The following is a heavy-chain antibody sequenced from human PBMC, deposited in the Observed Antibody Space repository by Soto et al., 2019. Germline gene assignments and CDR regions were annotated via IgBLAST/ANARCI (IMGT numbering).Heavy chain of an antibody. V-gene: IGHV4-31*03. D-gene: IGHD2-8*01. CDR1: CGSVISVGYY. Sequence: PSETLSLTCTVSCGSVISVGYYWSWIRQHPGKGLEWIGYITYSGNTYYNPSLESRVTMSADTSKNQFSLKLSSVTAADTAVYFCVRGGSCTNGVCSVFDYWGQGTLVTVSS. J-gene: IGHJ4*02. CDR2: ITYSGNT. CDR3: VRGGSCTNGVCSVFDY.